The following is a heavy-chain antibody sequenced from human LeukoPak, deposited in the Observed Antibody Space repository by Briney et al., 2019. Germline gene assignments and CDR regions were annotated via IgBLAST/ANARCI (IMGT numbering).Heavy chain of an antibody. D-gene: IGHD3-3*01. CDR2: IKQDGSEK. CDR3: ARSIMIFGVTRGLGDWFDP. J-gene: IGHJ5*02. Sequence: GGSLRLSCAASGFTFSRYWMSWVRQAPGKGLEWVANIKQDGSEKHHGASVKGRFTISRDNSKNTLYLQMNSLRAEDTAVYYCARSIMIFGVTRGLGDWFDPWGQGTLVTVSS. CDR1: GFTFSRYW. V-gene: IGHV3-7*01.